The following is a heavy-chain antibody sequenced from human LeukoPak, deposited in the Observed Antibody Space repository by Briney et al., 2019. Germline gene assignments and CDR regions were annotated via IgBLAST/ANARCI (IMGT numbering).Heavy chain of an antibody. J-gene: IGHJ4*02. Sequence: GGSLRLSCAASGFTFSSYSMNWVRQAPGKGLEWVSSISSSSSYIYYADSVKGRFTISRDNAKNSLYLQMNSLRAEDTAVYYCALVVATSGGFDYWGQGTLVTVSS. CDR2: ISSSSSYI. CDR1: GFTFSSYS. V-gene: IGHV3-21*01. D-gene: IGHD5-12*01. CDR3: ALVVATSGGFDY.